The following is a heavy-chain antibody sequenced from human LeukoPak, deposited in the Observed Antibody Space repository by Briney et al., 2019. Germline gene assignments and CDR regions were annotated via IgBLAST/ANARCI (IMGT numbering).Heavy chain of an antibody. CDR2: ISAYNGNT. CDR3: ANSMGGYSYGTNWFDP. V-gene: IGHV1-18*01. D-gene: IGHD5-18*01. Sequence: GASVKVSCKASGYTFTSYGISWVRQAPGQGLEWMGWISAYNGNTNYAQKLQGRVTMTTDTSTSTAYMELRSLRSDDTAVYYCANSMGGYSYGTNWFDPWGQGTLVTVSS. J-gene: IGHJ5*02. CDR1: GYTFTSYG.